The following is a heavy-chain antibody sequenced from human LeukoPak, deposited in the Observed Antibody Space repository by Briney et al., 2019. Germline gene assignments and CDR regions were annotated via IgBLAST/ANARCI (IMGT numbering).Heavy chain of an antibody. CDR3: ARQPPNYYDSSVGMVGNWFDP. J-gene: IGHJ5*02. CDR2: INPNSGDT. V-gene: IGHV1-2*06. CDR1: GYTFTGYH. D-gene: IGHD3-22*01. Sequence: GASVKVSCKASGYTFTGYHMHWVRQAPGQGLEWMGRINPNSGDTNYAQKFQGRVTMTRDTSISTAYMELSRLRSEDTAVYYCARQPPNYYDSSVGMVGNWFDPRGQGTLVTVSS.